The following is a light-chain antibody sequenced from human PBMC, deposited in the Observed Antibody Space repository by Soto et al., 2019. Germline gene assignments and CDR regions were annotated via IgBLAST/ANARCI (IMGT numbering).Light chain of an antibody. CDR3: QQFNSYSRT. CDR2: KAS. CDR1: QSISSW. Sequence: IHMTQSPSTLSASLGDMVTITFGASQSISSWLAWYQQRPGKAPKLLIYKASTLESGVPSRFSGSGSGTEFTLTISSLQPDDFATYYCQQFNSYSRTFGQGTKVDIK. J-gene: IGKJ1*01. V-gene: IGKV1-5*03.